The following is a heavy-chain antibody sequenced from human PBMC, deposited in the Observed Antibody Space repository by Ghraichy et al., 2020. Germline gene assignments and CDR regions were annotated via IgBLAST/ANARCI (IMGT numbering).Heavy chain of an antibody. V-gene: IGHV3-48*04. J-gene: IGHJ4*02. CDR3: ASLLSGGYCSSTSCYP. Sequence: GGSLRLSCAASGFTFSSYSMNWVRQAPGKGLEWVSYISSSSSTIYYADSVKGRFTISRDNAKNSLYLQMNSLRAEDTAVYYCASLLSGGYCSSTSCYPWGQGTLVTVSS. CDR2: ISSSSSTI. CDR1: GFTFSSYS. D-gene: IGHD2-2*01.